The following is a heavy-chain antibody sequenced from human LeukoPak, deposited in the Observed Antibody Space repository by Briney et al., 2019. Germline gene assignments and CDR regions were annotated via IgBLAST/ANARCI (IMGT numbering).Heavy chain of an antibody. Sequence: GGSLRLSCAASGFTFSSYGMHWVRQAPGKGLEWVSSISSSSSYIYYADSVKGRFTISRDNAKNSLYLQMNSLRAEDTAVYYCARDVGVYCSSTSCYTVYWGQGTLVTVSS. J-gene: IGHJ4*02. CDR2: ISSSSSYI. CDR1: GFTFSSYG. CDR3: ARDVGVYCSSTSCYTVY. D-gene: IGHD2-2*02. V-gene: IGHV3-21*01.